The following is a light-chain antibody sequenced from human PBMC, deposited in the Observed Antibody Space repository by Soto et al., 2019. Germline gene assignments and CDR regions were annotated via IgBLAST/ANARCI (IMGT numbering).Light chain of an antibody. V-gene: IGKV3-20*01. J-gene: IGKJ4*01. Sequence: IVLTQVPGTMSLTPGDRATLSCRASQNIARNYLAWYQQKPGQAPRLLIYAASTRATGIPDRFSGSGSGTDFTLTISRLETEDFVVYHCQQYGDTRPTFGGGTKVDIK. CDR3: QQYGDTRPT. CDR1: QNIARNY. CDR2: AAS.